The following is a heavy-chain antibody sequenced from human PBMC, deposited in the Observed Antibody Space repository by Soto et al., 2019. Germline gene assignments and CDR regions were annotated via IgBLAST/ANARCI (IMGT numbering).Heavy chain of an antibody. CDR2: ISSSSSYI. CDR3: ARDRSLVVAYYYFDY. J-gene: IGHJ4*02. V-gene: IGHV3-21*01. CDR1: GFTFSSYS. D-gene: IGHD3-22*01. Sequence: GGSLRLSCAASGFTFSSYSMNWVRQAPGKGLEWVSSISSSSSYIYYADSVKGRFTISRDNAKNSLYLQMNSLRAEDTAVYYCARDRSLVVAYYYFDYWGRGTLVTVSS.